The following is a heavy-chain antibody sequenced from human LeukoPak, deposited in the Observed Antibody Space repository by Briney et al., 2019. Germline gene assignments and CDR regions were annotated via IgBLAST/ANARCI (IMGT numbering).Heavy chain of an antibody. Sequence: PSETLSLTCAVYGGSFSGYYWSWIRQPPGKGLEWIGEINHSGSTNYNPSLKSRVTISVDTSKNQFSLKLSSMTAADTAVYYCARGMVRGVPPSYWGQGTLVTVSS. V-gene: IGHV4-34*01. D-gene: IGHD3-10*01. CDR2: INHSGST. CDR3: ARGMVRGVPPSY. J-gene: IGHJ4*02. CDR1: GGSFSGYY.